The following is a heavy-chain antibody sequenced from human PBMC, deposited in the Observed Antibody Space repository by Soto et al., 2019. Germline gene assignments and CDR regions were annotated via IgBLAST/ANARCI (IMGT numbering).Heavy chain of an antibody. V-gene: IGHV1-2*04. CDR1: GYTFTVYY. CDR2: INPNSGGT. CDR3: ARDAGSCSGGSCYYHNWFDP. J-gene: IGHJ5*02. Sequence: ASVKVSCKSPGYTFTVYYMHSVRQAPGQGLEWMGWINPNSGGTNYAQEFQGWVTMTRDTFISTAYMELSRLRSDDTAVYYRARDAGSCSGGSCYYHNWFDPWGQGTLVTVSS. D-gene: IGHD2-15*01.